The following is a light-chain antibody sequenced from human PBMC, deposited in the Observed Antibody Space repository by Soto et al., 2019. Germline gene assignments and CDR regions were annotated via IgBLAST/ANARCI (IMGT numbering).Light chain of an antibody. V-gene: IGKV3-15*01. CDR2: GAS. CDR3: QQYNNWPYT. CDR1: QSVSSN. J-gene: IGKJ2*01. Sequence: EIVMTQSPATLSVSPGERATLSCRASQSVSSNLAWYQQKPGQAPRLLIYGASTRATGIPARFSGSGSGTDFTLTISSLQSEDFAVYYCQQYNNWPYTFGQRTRLEIK.